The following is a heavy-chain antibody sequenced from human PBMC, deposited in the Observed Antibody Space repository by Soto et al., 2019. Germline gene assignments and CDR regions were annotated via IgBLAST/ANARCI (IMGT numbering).Heavy chain of an antibody. Sequence: GASVKVSCKASGYTFTSYDINWVRQATGQGLEWMGWMNPNSGNTGYAQKFQGRVTMTRNTSISTAYMELSSLRSDDTAVYYCARGQYYDFWSGYLNLYYYYGMDVWGQGTTVTVSS. CDR2: MNPNSGNT. CDR3: ARGQYYDFWSGYLNLYYYYGMDV. D-gene: IGHD3-3*01. J-gene: IGHJ6*02. V-gene: IGHV1-8*01. CDR1: GYTFTSYD.